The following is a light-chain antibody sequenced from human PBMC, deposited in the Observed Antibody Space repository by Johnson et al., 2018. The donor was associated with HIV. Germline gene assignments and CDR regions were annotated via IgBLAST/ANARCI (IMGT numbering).Light chain of an antibody. Sequence: VLTQPPSVSAAPGQKVTISCSGSSSNIGNSYVSWFQQLPGTAPKLLIYENNKRPSGIPARFSGSKSGTSATLGITGLRAGDEADYYCGTWDSSLNCYVFATGTKVTVL. J-gene: IGLJ1*01. V-gene: IGLV1-51*02. CDR3: GTWDSSLNCYV. CDR1: SSNIGNSY. CDR2: ENN.